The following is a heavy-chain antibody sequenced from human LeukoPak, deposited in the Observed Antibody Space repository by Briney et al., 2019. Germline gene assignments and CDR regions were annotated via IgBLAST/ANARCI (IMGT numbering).Heavy chain of an antibody. Sequence: GESLKICCKCSGYSFTSYWIGWVRQMPGKGLELMGIIYPGDSDTRYSPSFEGQVTISADKSISTAYRQWSRLKASDTAMYYCAGRVGYSYGSFDYWGQGTLVTASS. CDR1: GYSFTSYW. J-gene: IGHJ4*02. D-gene: IGHD5-18*01. CDR3: AGRVGYSYGSFDY. V-gene: IGHV5-51*01. CDR2: IYPGDSDT.